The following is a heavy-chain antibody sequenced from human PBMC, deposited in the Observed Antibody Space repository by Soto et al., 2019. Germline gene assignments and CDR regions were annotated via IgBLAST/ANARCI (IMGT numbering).Heavy chain of an antibody. Sequence: QVQLQESGPGLVKPSQTLSLTCTVSGGSISSGGYYWSWIRQHPGKGLEWIGYIYYSGSTYYNPSLKSRVTITAVASKNYLSLKLSSVTAADKAVYYCARAAYYDFCSSYYSHYYYYMDVWGKGTTVTVSS. CDR3: ARAAYYDFCSSYYSHYYYYMDV. CDR2: IYYSGST. D-gene: IGHD3-3*01. CDR1: GGSISSGGYY. J-gene: IGHJ6*03. V-gene: IGHV4-31*03.